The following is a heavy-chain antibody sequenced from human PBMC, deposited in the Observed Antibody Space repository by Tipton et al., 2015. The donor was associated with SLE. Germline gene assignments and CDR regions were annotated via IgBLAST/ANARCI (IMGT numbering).Heavy chain of an antibody. CDR3: ARESSGYMDV. V-gene: IGHV4-39*07. D-gene: IGHD3-10*01. Sequence: TLSLTCTVSGGSISSRSYFWGWIRQSPGKGLEWIGNIYQSGNTYYNPSLKSRVIISVDTSKNHFSLRLTSVTAADTAVYYCARESSGYMDVWGKGTTVTVSS. CDR1: GGSISSRSYF. CDR2: IYQSGNT. J-gene: IGHJ6*03.